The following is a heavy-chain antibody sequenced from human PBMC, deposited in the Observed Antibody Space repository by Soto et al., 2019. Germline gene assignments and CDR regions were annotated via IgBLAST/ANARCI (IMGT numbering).Heavy chain of an antibody. Sequence: QVQLVESGGGVVQPGRSLRLSCAASGFTFSSYAMHWVRQAPGKGLEWVAVISYDGSNKYYADSVKGRFTISRDNSKNTLYLQMNSLRAEDTAVYYCAREGGAMGYFDIWGQGTMVTDSS. CDR1: GFTFSSYA. D-gene: IGHD3-10*01. J-gene: IGHJ3*02. CDR3: AREGGAMGYFDI. CDR2: ISYDGSNK. V-gene: IGHV3-30-3*01.